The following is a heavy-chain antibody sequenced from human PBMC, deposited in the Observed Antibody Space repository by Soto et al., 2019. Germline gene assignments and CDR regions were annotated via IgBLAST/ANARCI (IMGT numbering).Heavy chain of an antibody. D-gene: IGHD3-10*01. CDR3: AKRGVDTFGLSY. CDR2: INTDGSST. CDR1: GFTFSSFW. Sequence: EVQLVESGGGLVQPGGSLRLSCAVSGFTFSSFWMHWVPQPPGEGLVWVSRINTDGSSTSYADSVKGRFTISRDNAKNTPYLQMNSLRVEDTAMYYCAKRGVDTFGLSYWGQGTLVTVSS. J-gene: IGHJ4*02. V-gene: IGHV3-74*01.